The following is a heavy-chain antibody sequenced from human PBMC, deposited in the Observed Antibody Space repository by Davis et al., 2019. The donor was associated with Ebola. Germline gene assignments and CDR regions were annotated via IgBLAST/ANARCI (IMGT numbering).Heavy chain of an antibody. V-gene: IGHV3-30*02. J-gene: IGHJ3*02. CDR1: GFTFSTYG. D-gene: IGHD1-26*01. Sequence: GESLKISCAASGFTFSTYGMHWVRQAPGKGLEWVAFIRYDGHNKYYDSVKGRFTISRDNSKNTLYLQTNSLRAEDTAVYYCAKDKGNGSWAFDIWGQGTMVTVSS. CDR2: IRYDGHNK. CDR3: AKDKGNGSWAFDI.